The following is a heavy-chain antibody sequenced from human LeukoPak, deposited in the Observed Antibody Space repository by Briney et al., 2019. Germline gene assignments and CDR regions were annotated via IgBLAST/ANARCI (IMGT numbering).Heavy chain of an antibody. D-gene: IGHD6-19*01. V-gene: IGHV4-59*06. Sequence: SETLSLTCTVSGGSISSYYWSWIQQPPGKGLEWIGYVYYSGSAYYNPSLKSRITISVDTSKNQFSLKLSSVTAADTAVYYCARSPAYSSGWYDDYWGQGTLVTVTS. J-gene: IGHJ4*02. CDR1: GGSISSYY. CDR2: VYYSGSA. CDR3: ARSPAYSSGWYDDY.